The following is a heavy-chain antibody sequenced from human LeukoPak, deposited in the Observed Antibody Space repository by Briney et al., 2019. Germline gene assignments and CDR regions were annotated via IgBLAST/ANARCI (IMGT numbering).Heavy chain of an antibody. CDR2: INPGGDNT. CDR3: ARGLEYDSSGYYYGY. D-gene: IGHD3-22*01. V-gene: IGHV1-46*01. CDR1: GYTFTNYY. Sequence: ASVKVSCEASGYTFTNYYIHWVRQAPGQGLEWMGLINPGGDNTNYAQNFQGRVTMTRDTSASTVYMELSSLRSEDTAVYYCARGLEYDSSGYYYGYWGQGTLVTVSS. J-gene: IGHJ4*02.